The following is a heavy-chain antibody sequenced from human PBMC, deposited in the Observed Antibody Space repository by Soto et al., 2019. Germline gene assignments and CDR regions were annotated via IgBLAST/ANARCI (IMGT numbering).Heavy chain of an antibody. CDR3: VPLCRYCSTTTPS. CDR2: ISGIGGDYT. D-gene: IGHD2-2*01. J-gene: IGHJ4*02. CDR1: GFTFSTYA. V-gene: IGHV3-23*01. Sequence: EVQLLESGGGLVQPGGSLRLSCAASGFTFSTYAMSWVRQAPRKGLEWVSAISGIGGDYTYYADSVKGRFTISRDNSKNTLYLQMNSLRAEDTAVYYCVPLCRYCSTTTPSWGQGTLVTVSS.